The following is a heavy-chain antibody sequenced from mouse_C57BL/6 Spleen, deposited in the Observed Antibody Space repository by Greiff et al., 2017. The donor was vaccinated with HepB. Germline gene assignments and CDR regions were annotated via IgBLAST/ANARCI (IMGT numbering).Heavy chain of an antibody. Sequence: DVKLVESGGDLVKPGGSLKLSCAASGFTFSSYGMSWVRQTPDKRLEWIATISSGGSYTYYPDSVKGRFTIARDNAKNTLYLQMSRLKSEDTDMYYCASRSITTVVATEDWYFDVWGTGTTVTVSS. CDR1: GFTFSSYG. D-gene: IGHD1-1*01. CDR3: ASRSITTVVATEDWYFDV. V-gene: IGHV5-6*02. J-gene: IGHJ1*03. CDR2: ISSGGSYT.